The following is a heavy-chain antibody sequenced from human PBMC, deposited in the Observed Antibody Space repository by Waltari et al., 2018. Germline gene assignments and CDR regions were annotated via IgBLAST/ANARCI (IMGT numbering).Heavy chain of an antibody. J-gene: IGHJ5*02. V-gene: IGHV4-38-2*02. D-gene: IGHD6-19*01. CDR2: IYHSGGT. CDR3: ARDPPVAGTGYEANWVDP. CDR1: GYSISSGYS. Sequence: QVQLQESGPGLVKPSETLSLTCTVSGYSISSGYSWGVVRPPTGKGLGWIGSIYHSGGTYYNPSPKGRVNISVDTSKNQFPPKLSFGTAADTAVYYCARDPPVAGTGYEANWVDPWGQGTLVTVSS.